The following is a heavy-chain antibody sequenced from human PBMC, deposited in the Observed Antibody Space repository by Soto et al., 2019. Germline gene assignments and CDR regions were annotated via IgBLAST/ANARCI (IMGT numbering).Heavy chain of an antibody. CDR3: ARERGPPPPAPSHDDFDI. V-gene: IGHV1-69*13. J-gene: IGHJ3*02. CDR1: GGTLSSYA. CDR2: IIPIFGTA. Sequence: SVKVSCKASGGTLSSYAISWVRQAPGQGIEWMGGIIPIFGTATYAQKVQGKVTLTADESTGTAHIELSSLRIEDTAVYYCARERGPPPPAPSHDDFDIWGQGTMVTVS. D-gene: IGHD2-2*01.